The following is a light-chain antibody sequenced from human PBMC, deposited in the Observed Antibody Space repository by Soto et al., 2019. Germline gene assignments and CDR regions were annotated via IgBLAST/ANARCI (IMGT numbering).Light chain of an antibody. CDR2: GAS. V-gene: IGKV3-20*01. J-gene: IGKJ1*01. CDR1: QSVSSSY. Sequence: EIVLTQSPGTLSLSPGERATLSCRASQSVSSSYLAWYQQKPGQAPRLLIYGASSRATGIPDRFSGSGSGKDFTLTISRLEPEDFAVYYCQQYGSSPTFGPGTKVEIK. CDR3: QQYGSSPT.